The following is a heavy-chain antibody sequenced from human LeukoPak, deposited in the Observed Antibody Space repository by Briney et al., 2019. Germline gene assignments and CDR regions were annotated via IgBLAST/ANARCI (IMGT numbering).Heavy chain of an antibody. CDR3: APLNYYYDSSGYTNWFDP. V-gene: IGHV1-69*02. Sequence: GASVKVSCKASGGTFSSYTISWVRQAPGQGLEWMGRIIPILGIANYAQKFQGRVTMTEDTSTDTAYMELSSLRSEDTAVYYCAPLNYYYDSSGYTNWFDPWGEGTLVTVSS. D-gene: IGHD3-22*01. CDR1: GGTFSSYT. J-gene: IGHJ5*02. CDR2: IIPILGIA.